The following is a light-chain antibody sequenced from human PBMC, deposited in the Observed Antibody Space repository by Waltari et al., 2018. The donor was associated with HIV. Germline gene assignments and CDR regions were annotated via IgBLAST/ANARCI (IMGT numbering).Light chain of an antibody. CDR2: LGS. V-gene: IGKV2-28*01. Sequence: IVVTQSPLSLPVTPGEPASISCRSSQSLLHSNGYNSLDWYLQKPGQSPQVLIYLGSNRASGVPDRFSGSGSGTDVTLKISRVEAEDVGVYYCMQTLQTPLTFGGGTKVEIK. CDR1: QSLLHSNGYNS. CDR3: MQTLQTPLT. J-gene: IGKJ4*01.